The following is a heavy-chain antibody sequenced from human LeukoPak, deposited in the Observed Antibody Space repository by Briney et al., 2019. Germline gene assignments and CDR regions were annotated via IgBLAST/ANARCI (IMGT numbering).Heavy chain of an antibody. D-gene: IGHD3-10*01. CDR1: GFTFSSYG. CDR2: IWYDGSNK. CDR3: AKDYYGSPGYYYMDV. V-gene: IGHV3-33*06. Sequence: GRSLRLSCAASGFTFSSYGMHWVRQAPGKGLEWVAVIWYDGSNKYYAVSVKGRFTISRDNSKNTLYLQMNSLRAEDTAVYYCAKDYYGSPGYYYMDVWGKGTTVTVSS. J-gene: IGHJ6*03.